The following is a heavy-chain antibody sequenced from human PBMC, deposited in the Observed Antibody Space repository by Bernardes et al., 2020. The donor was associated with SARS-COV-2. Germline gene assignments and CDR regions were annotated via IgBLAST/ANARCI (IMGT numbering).Heavy chain of an antibody. CDR3: ASRSPKSYYYYGMDV. V-gene: IGHV1-2*02. Sequence: ASVKVSCMASGYTFTGYYMHWVRQAPGQGLEWMGWINPNSGGTNYAQKFQGRVTMTRDTSISTAYMELSRLRSDDTAVYYCASRSPKSYYYYGMDVWGQGTTVTVSS. CDR1: GYTFTGYY. J-gene: IGHJ6*02. CDR2: INPNSGGT.